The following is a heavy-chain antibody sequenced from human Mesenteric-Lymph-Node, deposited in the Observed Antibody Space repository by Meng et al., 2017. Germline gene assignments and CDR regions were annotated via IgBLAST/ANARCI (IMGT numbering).Heavy chain of an antibody. CDR3: ARVGYSSSWQLDY. V-gene: IGHV4-39*07. J-gene: IGHJ4*02. Sequence: SETLSLTCTVSGGSISSSSYYWGWIRQPPGKGLEWIGSIYYSGSTYYNPSLKNRVTISVDTSKNQFSLKLSSVTAADTAVYYCARVGYSSSWQLDYWGQGTLVTVSS. CDR1: GGSISSSSYY. D-gene: IGHD6-13*01. CDR2: IYYSGST.